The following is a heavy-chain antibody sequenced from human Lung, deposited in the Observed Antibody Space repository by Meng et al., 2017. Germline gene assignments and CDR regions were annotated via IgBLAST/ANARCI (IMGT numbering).Heavy chain of an antibody. CDR3: ARGGVTTDD. CDR1: GFTFSTHW. CDR2: ITGDGSST. J-gene: IGHJ4*02. V-gene: IGHV3-74*01. D-gene: IGHD4-17*01. Sequence: EVQLVGSGGGLVRPGGSLRLSCAASGFTFSTHWMHWVRQAPGKGLEWVSRITGDGSSTIYADSVQGRFTMSRDNAKNTLSLQMNSLRAEDTAVYYCARGGVTTDDWGQGTLVTVSS.